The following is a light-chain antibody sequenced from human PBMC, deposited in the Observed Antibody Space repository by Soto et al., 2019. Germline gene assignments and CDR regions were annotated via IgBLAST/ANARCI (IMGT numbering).Light chain of an antibody. CDR1: SSNIGAGYD. CDR2: GNS. V-gene: IGLV1-40*01. Sequence: QSVLTQPPSVSGAPGQRVTIPCTGSSSNIGAGYDVHWYQQLPGTVPKLLIYGNSNRPSGVPDRFSGSKSGTSAYLAITGLQAEDEADSYCQSYDSSLSDVFGTGTKLTVL. J-gene: IGLJ1*01. CDR3: QSYDSSLSDV.